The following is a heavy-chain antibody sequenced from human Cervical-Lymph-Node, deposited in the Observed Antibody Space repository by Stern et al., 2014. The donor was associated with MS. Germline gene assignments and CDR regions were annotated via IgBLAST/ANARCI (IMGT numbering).Heavy chain of an antibody. CDR3: AREYYYDSSGYYLDY. V-gene: IGHV1-69*01. D-gene: IGHD3-22*01. Sequence: VQLVESGAEVKKPGSSVKLSCKASGGTFISHAISWVRQAPGQGHECKGGLIPIFGTANYAQKFQGRVTITADESTSTAYMELSSLRSEDTAVYYCAREYYYDSSGYYLDYWGQGTLVTVSS. CDR1: GGTFISHA. J-gene: IGHJ4*02. CDR2: LIPIFGTA.